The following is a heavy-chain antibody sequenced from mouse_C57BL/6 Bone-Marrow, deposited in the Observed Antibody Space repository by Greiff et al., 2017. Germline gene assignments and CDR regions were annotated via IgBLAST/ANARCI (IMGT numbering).Heavy chain of an antibody. CDR3: ARDGNSGFCSYYFDY. D-gene: IGHD2-1*01. V-gene: IGHV3-8*01. Sequence: EVKLLESGPGLAKPSQSLSLSCSVTGYSITSDYLNWIRKFPGNKLEYMGYISYSGSTYYNPSPKSRISITPATPKHQYYLLLNSATTEDTATYYGARDGNSGFCSYYFDYWGQGTTLTVSA. J-gene: IGHJ2*01. CDR2: ISYSGST. CDR1: GYSITSDY.